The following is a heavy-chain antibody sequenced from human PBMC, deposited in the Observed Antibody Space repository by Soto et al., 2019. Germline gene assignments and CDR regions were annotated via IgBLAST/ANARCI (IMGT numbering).Heavy chain of an antibody. J-gene: IGHJ6*02. D-gene: IGHD1-26*01. CDR2: ISSSSSYT. V-gene: IGHV3-11*06. CDR1: GFTFSDYY. Sequence: GGSLRLSCAASGFTFSDYYMSWIRQAPGKGLEWVSYISSSSSYTNYADSVKGRFTISRDNAKKSLYLQMNSLRAEDTAVYYCARDQGVGATWYHQGMDVCGQGNTVTVYS. CDR3: ARDQGVGATWYHQGMDV.